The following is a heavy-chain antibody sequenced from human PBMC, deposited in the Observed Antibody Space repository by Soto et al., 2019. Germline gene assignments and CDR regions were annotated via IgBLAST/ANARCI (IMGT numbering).Heavy chain of an antibody. CDR1: GYTFTSYD. CDR3: ARGRVYCTNGVCYPPLGD. Sequence: QVQLVQSGAEVKKPGASVKVSCTASGYTFTSYDINWVRQATGQGLEWMGWMNPNSGNTGYAQKFQGRVTMTRNTSISTAYMELSSLRSEDTAVYYCARGRVYCTNGVCYPPLGDWGQGTLATVSS. CDR2: MNPNSGNT. J-gene: IGHJ4*02. V-gene: IGHV1-8*01. D-gene: IGHD2-8*01.